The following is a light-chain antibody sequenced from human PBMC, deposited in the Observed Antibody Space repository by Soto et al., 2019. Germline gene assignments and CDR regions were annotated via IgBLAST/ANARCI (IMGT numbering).Light chain of an antibody. CDR3: AAWDDSPSGPV. CDR2: TND. J-gene: IGLJ3*02. V-gene: IGLV1-47*02. Sequence: QSVLTQPPSASGTPGQRVTISCSGSSSNIGRNPVYWYQQVPGTAPKLLFYTNDQRPSGVPDRFSGSKSGTSASLAISGLRSEDEADYYCAAWDDSPSGPVFGGGTKLTVL. CDR1: SSNIGRNP.